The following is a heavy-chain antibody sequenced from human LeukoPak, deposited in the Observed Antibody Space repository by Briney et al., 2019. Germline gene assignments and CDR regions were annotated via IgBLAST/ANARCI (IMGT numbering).Heavy chain of an antibody. CDR3: ARLYSSGWWYDY. CDR1: GGSISSSSYY. CDR2: IYYSGSN. V-gene: IGHV4-39*01. J-gene: IGHJ4*02. D-gene: IGHD6-19*01. Sequence: SETLSLTCSVSGGSISSSSYYWGWIRQPPGKGLEWFGCIYYSGSNYYNPSLKSRVTISVDTSKNQFTLKLSSVTAADTAVYYCARLYSSGWWYDYWGQGTLVTVSS.